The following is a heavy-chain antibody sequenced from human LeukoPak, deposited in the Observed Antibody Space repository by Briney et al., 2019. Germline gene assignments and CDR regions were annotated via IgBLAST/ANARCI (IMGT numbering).Heavy chain of an antibody. V-gene: IGHV4-61*01. D-gene: IGHD3-22*01. CDR3: ARAAGFDSISD. CDR1: GGSVSSGSYY. Sequence: SETLSLTCTVSGGSVSSGSYYWSWMRQPQGKGLEWIGYIYYSGSTNYNPSLKSRVTISVDTSKNQFSLKLSSVTAADTAVYYCARAAGFDSISDWGQGTLVTVPS. CDR2: IYYSGST. J-gene: IGHJ4*02.